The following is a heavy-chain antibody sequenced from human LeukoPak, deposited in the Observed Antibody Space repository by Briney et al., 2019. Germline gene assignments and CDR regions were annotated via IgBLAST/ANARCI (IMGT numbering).Heavy chain of an antibody. CDR2: INSDGSST. D-gene: IGHD1-7*01. CDR1: GFTFSFCC. J-gene: IGHJ4*02. Sequence: GGSLRLSCAVSGFTFSFCCMHWVRRDPRKGLVWVARINSDGSSTSYADSVKGRFTISRDNDKNTLYLQMSSLRVEDTAVYYCARVTSLTGTIFDSWGQGTLVTVSS. V-gene: IGHV3-74*01. CDR3: ARVTSLTGTIFDS.